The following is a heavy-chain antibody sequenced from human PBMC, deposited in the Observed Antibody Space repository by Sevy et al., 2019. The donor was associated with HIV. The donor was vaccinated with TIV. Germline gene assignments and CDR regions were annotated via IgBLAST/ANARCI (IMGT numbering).Heavy chain of an antibody. CDR2: IYYSGST. V-gene: IGHV4-59*01. Sequence: SETLSLTCTVSGGSISSYYWSWIRQPPGKGLEWIGYIYYSGSTNYNPSLKSRVTISVDTSKNQFSLKLSSVTAADTAVYYWAREGDSSGYYGYWGQGTLVTVSS. D-gene: IGHD3-22*01. J-gene: IGHJ4*02. CDR3: AREGDSSGYYGY. CDR1: GGSISSYY.